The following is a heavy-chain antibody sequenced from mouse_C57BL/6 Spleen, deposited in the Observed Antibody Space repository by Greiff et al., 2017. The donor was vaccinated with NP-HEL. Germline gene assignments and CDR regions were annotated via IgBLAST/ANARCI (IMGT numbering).Heavy chain of an antibody. CDR2: IYPGDGDT. CDR1: GYAFSSYW. CDR3: AREVYYYGSRDWYFDV. D-gene: IGHD1-1*01. V-gene: IGHV1-80*01. Sequence: VQLQQSGAELVKPGASVKISCKASGYAFSSYWMNWVKQRPGKGLEWIGQIYPGDGDTNYNGKFKGKATLTADKSSSTAYMQLSSLTSEDSAVYFGAREVYYYGSRDWYFDVWGTGTTVTVSS. J-gene: IGHJ1*03.